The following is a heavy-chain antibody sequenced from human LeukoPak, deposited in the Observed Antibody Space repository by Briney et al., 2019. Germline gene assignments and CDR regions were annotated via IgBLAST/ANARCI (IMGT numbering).Heavy chain of an antibody. Sequence: GGSLRLSCAASGFTFSSYWMSWVRQAPGKGREWVANIKQDGSEKNCVDSVKGRFTISRDNAKNSLYLQMNSLRAEDTAVYYCAREAGDSSGWYNWFDLWGQGTLVTVSS. V-gene: IGHV3-7*01. J-gene: IGHJ5*02. D-gene: IGHD6-19*01. CDR1: GFTFSSYW. CDR3: AREAGDSSGWYNWFDL. CDR2: IKQDGSEK.